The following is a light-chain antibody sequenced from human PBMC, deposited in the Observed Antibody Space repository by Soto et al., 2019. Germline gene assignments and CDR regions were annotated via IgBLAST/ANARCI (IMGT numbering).Light chain of an antibody. J-gene: IGLJ1*01. V-gene: IGLV2-14*01. CDR3: GSYTGSIYV. Sequence: QSLLTQPASVSGSPGQSITISCTGTSSDVGGYKFVSWYQQHPGKAPKLMIYEVSNRPSGVSSRFSGSKSGNTASLTISGLQAEDEADYYCGSYTGSIYVFGPGTKVTVL. CDR1: SSDVGGYKF. CDR2: EVS.